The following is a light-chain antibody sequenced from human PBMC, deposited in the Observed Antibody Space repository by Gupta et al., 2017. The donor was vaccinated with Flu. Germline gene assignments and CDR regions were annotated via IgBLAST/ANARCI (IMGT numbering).Light chain of an antibody. J-gene: IGLJ2*01. CDR2: EVS. CDR3: SSYTKANTVVV. CDR1: SSDIGGYDY. Sequence: QSALTQPASVPRSPGQSIAISCTGTSSDIGGYDYVSWYQQHPGKAPKLMLFEVSRRPAGISDRFSGSRSGNTASLTISGLQAEDEAFYYCSSYTKANTVVVFGGGTKLTVL. V-gene: IGLV2-14*01.